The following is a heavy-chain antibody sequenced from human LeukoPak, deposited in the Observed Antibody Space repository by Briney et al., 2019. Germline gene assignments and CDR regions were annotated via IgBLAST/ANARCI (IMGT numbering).Heavy chain of an antibody. CDR2: IYYSGST. D-gene: IGHD3-16*02. CDR1: GGSISSGDYY. V-gene: IGHV4-30-4*01. J-gene: IGHJ2*01. Sequence: PSETLSLTCTVSGGSISSGDYYWSWIRQPPGKGLEWIGYIYYSGSTYYNPSLKSRVTISVDTSKNQFSLKLSSVTAADTAVYYCVGWVRSFWYFDLWGRGTLVTVSS. CDR3: VGWVRSFWYFDL.